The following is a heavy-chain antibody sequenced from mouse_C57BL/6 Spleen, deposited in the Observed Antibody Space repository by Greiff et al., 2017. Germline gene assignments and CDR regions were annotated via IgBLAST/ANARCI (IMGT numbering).Heavy chain of an antibody. CDR3: ARGSGTRAWFAY. Sequence: VQLQQPGAELVRPGSSVKLSCKASGYTFTSYWMHWVKQRPIQGLEWIGNIDPSDSETHYNQKFKDKATLTVDKSSSTAYMQLSSLTSEDSAVYYCARGSGTRAWFAYWGQGTLVTVSA. V-gene: IGHV1-52*01. CDR2: IDPSDSET. D-gene: IGHD4-1*01. J-gene: IGHJ3*01. CDR1: GYTFTSYW.